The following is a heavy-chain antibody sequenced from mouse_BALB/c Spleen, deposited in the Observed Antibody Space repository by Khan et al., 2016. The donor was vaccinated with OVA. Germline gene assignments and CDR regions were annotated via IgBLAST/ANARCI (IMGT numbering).Heavy chain of an antibody. J-gene: IGHJ3*01. CDR3: TRGYYGDPFAY. CDR1: GFTFSDYY. V-gene: IGHV5-4*02. D-gene: IGHD2-13*01. CDR2: ISDSESYI. Sequence: EVELVESGGGFVKPGGSLKLSCAASGFTFSDYYMYWVRQTPEKRLEWVATISDSESYIYYLDNVKGRFTISRDNAKNNLYLQMSSLKSEDSAIYYCTRGYYGDPFAYWGHGTLVTVSA.